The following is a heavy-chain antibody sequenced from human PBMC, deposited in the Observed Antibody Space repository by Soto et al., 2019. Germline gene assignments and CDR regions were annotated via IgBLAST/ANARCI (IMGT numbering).Heavy chain of an antibody. D-gene: IGHD4-4*01. V-gene: IGHV4-39*07. CDR3: ARISTVTTLDY. CDR2: IYYSGNT. J-gene: IGHJ4*02. Sequence: SAPLSLTCTFSCGSISSIDYYWGWIRQPPGKGLDWIGSIYYSGNTYYNPSLKSRVTISVDTSKNQFSLKLSSGTAADTAVYYCARISTVTTLDYWGQGTLVTVAS. CDR1: CGSISSIDYY.